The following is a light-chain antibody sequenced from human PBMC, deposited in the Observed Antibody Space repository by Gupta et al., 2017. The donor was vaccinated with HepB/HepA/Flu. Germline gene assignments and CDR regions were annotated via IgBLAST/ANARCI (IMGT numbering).Light chain of an antibody. CDR1: GSNIGSNS. J-gene: IGLJ2*01. CDR3: AGWDDNLKGPL. V-gene: IGLV1-44*01. CDR2: ADD. Sequence: QSVLTQPPSASGTPGQRVTISLSGSGSNIGSNSANWYHHLPGSAPILLIYADDQRPSGVPDRFAGSKSGTSASLAISGLQADDEGTYYWAGWDDNLKGPLFGGGTKVTVL.